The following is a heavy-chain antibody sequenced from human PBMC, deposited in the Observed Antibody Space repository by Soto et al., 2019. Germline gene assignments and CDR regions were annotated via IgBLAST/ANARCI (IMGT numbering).Heavy chain of an antibody. CDR2: MNPNSGNT. J-gene: IGHJ4*02. CDR1: GYTFTSYD. V-gene: IGHV1-8*01. Sequence: QVQLVQSGAEVKKPGASVKVSCKASGYTFTSYDINWVRQATGQGLEGMGWMNPNSGNTGYAQKSQCRITMRGNCSRCTAYRELRSLRSEDAAVYYCSRGITICGVVPGWGQGTLVTVSS. D-gene: IGHD3-3*01. CDR3: SRGITICGVVPG.